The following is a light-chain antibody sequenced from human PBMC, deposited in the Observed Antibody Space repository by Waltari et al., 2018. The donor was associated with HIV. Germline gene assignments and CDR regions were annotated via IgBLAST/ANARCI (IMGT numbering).Light chain of an antibody. CDR3: QQYNNWPRT. Sequence: EIVLTQSPATLSVSPGERATLSCRASQSVSSNLAWYQQKPGQAPWLLMYGASTRATGTPARFSGSGSGTDFTLTISILQSEGWAVYYCQQYNNWPRTFGQGTKLEIK. J-gene: IGKJ2*01. CDR2: GAS. V-gene: IGKV3D-15*01. CDR1: QSVSSN.